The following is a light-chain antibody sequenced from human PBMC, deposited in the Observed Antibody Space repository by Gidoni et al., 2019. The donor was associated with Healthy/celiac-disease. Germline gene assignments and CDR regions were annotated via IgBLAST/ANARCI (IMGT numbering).Light chain of an antibody. Sequence: DIQMTQSPSSLSASVGDRVTITCRASQSISSYLNWYQQKPVKAPKLLIYAASSLQSVVPSRFSGSGSGTDFTLTISSLQPEDFATYYCQQSYSTPLFTFGPGTKVDIK. CDR1: QSISSY. V-gene: IGKV1-39*01. J-gene: IGKJ3*01. CDR2: AAS. CDR3: QQSYSTPLFT.